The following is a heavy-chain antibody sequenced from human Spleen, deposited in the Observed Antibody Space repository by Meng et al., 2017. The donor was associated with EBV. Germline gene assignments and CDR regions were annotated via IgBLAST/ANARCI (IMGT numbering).Heavy chain of an antibody. CDR2: IIPILRT. D-gene: IGHD3-22*01. V-gene: IGHV1-69*01. J-gene: IGHJ4*02. CDR3: ARGHYDSSGPSDI. Sequence: QVKLGQSGAEVKKPGSSVKVSCKASGGTFSRCASSGVRQAPGQGVEWMGGIIPILRTESTYRSSRAESVQKFQVRVTITADESTSTVYMEVTSLRSEDTAVAYCARGHYDSSGPSDIWGQGTLVTVSS. CDR1: GGTFSRCA.